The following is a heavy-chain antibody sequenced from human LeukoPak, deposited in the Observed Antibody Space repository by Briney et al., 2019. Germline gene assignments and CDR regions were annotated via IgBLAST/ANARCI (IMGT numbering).Heavy chain of an antibody. J-gene: IGHJ3*02. Sequence: GGSLRLSCAASGLTVSSNYMSWVRQAPGKGLEWVSVIYSGGSTYYADSVKGRFTISRDNSKNTLYLQMNSLRAEDTAVYYCAKGGYCSGGSCYSAADAFDIWGQGTMVTVSS. CDR3: AKGGYCSGGSCYSAADAFDI. D-gene: IGHD2-15*01. CDR1: GLTVSSNY. CDR2: IYSGGST. V-gene: IGHV3-66*01.